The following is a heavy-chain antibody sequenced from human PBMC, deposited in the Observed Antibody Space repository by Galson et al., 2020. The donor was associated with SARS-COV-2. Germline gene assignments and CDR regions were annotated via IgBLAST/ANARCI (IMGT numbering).Heavy chain of an antibody. CDR2: ISSDSPYI. CDR3: ARGHGSSWSYYFDY. J-gene: IGHJ4*02. CDR1: SFSFTAYS. Sequence: GESLKISCAASSFSFTAYSMHWVRQAPGKGLEWVSSISSDSPYIYYADSVRGRFTISRDNSKNSLYLQMNNLRAEDTAVYYCARGHGSSWSYYFDYWGRGTLVTVSS. D-gene: IGHD6-13*01. V-gene: IGHV3-21*01.